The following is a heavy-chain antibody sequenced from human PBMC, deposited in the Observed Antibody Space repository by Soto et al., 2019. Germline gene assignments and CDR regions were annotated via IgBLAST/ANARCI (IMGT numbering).Heavy chain of an antibody. CDR1: GGTFSSYA. D-gene: IGHD1-26*01. V-gene: IGHV1-69*13. J-gene: IGHJ5*02. CDR3: ASRTYTGGYYEGNWFDP. Sequence: GASVKVSCKASGGTFSSYAISWVRQAPGQGLEWMGGIIPIFGTANYAQTFQGRVTINADESTSTAYMELRSLRSEDTAVYYCASRTYTGGYYEGNWFDPWGQGTLVTVSS. CDR2: IIPIFGTA.